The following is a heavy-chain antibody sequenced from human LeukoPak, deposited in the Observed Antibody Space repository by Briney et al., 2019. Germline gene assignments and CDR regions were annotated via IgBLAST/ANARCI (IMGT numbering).Heavy chain of an antibody. CDR2: ISYDGSNK. J-gene: IGHJ4*02. Sequence: GGSLRLSCADSGFTFSSYAMHWVRQAPGKGLEWVAVISYDGSNKYYADSVKGRFTISRDNSKNTLYLQMNSLRAEDTAVYYCARASLGGAAGNFDYWGQGTLVTVSS. CDR1: GFTFSSYA. D-gene: IGHD3-10*01. CDR3: ARASLGGAAGNFDY. V-gene: IGHV3-30*04.